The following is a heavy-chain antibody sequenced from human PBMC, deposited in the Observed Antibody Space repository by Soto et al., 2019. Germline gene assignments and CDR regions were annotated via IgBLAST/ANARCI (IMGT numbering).Heavy chain of an antibody. J-gene: IGHJ4*02. D-gene: IGHD1-1*01. CDR1: GFMFSSAW. CDR3: VEGWNDF. Sequence: EVQLVESGGDLVEPGGSLRLSCVTSGFMFSSAWMSWVRQAPGKGLEWVGRIKSKTDGGARDYAAPVNGRFSISRDDSKTTLYLQMNSLRAGDTALYYCVEGWNDFWGQGTLVTVSS. V-gene: IGHV3-15*01. CDR2: IKSKTDGGAR.